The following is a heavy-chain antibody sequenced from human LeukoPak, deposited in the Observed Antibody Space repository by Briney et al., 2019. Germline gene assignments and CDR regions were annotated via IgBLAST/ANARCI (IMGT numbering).Heavy chain of an antibody. Sequence: ASVKVSCKASGYTFTGYYMHWVRQAPGQGLEWMGWINPNSGGTNYAQKFQGRLTITRDPSISTVYMELSSLMSEDTAIYYCARRAGPWYLDLWGRGTLVSV. J-gene: IGHJ2*01. V-gene: IGHV1-2*02. CDR1: GYTFTGYY. D-gene: IGHD6-19*01. CDR2: INPNSGGT. CDR3: ARRAGPWYLDL.